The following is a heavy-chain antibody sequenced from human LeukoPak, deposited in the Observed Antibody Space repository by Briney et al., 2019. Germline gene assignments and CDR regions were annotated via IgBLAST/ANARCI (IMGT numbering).Heavy chain of an antibody. J-gene: IGHJ4*02. D-gene: IGHD5-12*01. CDR1: GYMFTSYD. V-gene: IGHV1-8*01. CDR2: MNPDSGKK. Sequence: ASVKVSCKASGYMFTSYDINWVRQATGQGLEWMGCMNPDSGKKGQAQKFQGRITMTRNTSISTAYMELSSLGPEDTAVYYCAKYRGGDYIVSGKRYYLDHWGQGTPVTVSS. CDR3: AKYRGGDYIVSGKRYYLDH.